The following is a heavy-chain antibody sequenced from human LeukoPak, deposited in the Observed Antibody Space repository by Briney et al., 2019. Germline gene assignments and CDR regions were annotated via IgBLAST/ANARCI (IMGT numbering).Heavy chain of an antibody. Sequence: SETLSLTCTVSGGSISSSSYYWGWIRQPPGKGLEWIGSIYYSGSTYYNPSLKSRVTISVDTSKNQFSLKLSSVTAADTAVYYCAREAVVTRDAFDIWGQGTMVTVSS. J-gene: IGHJ3*02. CDR1: GGSISSSSYY. CDR3: AREAVVTRDAFDI. V-gene: IGHV4-39*07. CDR2: IYYSGST. D-gene: IGHD4-23*01.